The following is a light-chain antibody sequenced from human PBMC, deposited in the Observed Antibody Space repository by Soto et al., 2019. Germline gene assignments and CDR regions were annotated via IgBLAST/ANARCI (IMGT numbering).Light chain of an antibody. Sequence: DIQMTQSPSTLSASVGDRVTITCRASQSISSWLAWYQQKPGKAPKLLIYDASSLESGVPSRFSGSGAGTEFTLTISSLQPEDFATYYCQHYNSYGTVGQGTKVDIK. CDR2: DAS. CDR3: QHYNSYGT. J-gene: IGKJ1*01. V-gene: IGKV1-5*01. CDR1: QSISSW.